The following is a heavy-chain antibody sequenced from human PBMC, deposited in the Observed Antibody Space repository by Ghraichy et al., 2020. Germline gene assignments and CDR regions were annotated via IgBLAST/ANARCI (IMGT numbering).Heavy chain of an antibody. J-gene: IGHJ4*02. Sequence: ASVKVSCKASGYTFTSYAMNWVRQAPGQGLEWMGWINTNTGNPTYAQGFTGRFVFSLDTSVSTAYLQISSLKAEDTAVYYCARPAPGYSSSWYPYFDYWGQGTLVTVSS. V-gene: IGHV7-4-1*02. D-gene: IGHD6-13*01. CDR1: GYTFTSYA. CDR2: INTNTGNP. CDR3: ARPAPGYSSSWYPYFDY.